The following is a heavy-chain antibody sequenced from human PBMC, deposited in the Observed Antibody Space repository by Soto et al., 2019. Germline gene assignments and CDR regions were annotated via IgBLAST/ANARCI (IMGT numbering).Heavy chain of an antibody. CDR1: GGSISSSSYY. CDR3: AREGGRYCTGGSGQVDY. CDR2: IYYSGNT. Sequence: QLQLQESGPGLVKPSETLSLTCTVSGGSISSSSYYWGWIRQPPGKGLEWIGGIYYSGNTYYTPSLKSRVTISVDTSKNQSSLKLSSVTAADTAVYYCAREGGRYCTGGSGQVDYWGQGTLVTVSS. D-gene: IGHD2-15*01. J-gene: IGHJ4*02. V-gene: IGHV4-39*02.